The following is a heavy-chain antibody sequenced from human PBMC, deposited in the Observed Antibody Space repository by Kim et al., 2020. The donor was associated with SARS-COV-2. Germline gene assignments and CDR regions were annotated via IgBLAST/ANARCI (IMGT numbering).Heavy chain of an antibody. CDR2: INHSGST. CDR3: AYGGSLAAAVPPAF. Sequence: SETLSLTCAVYGGSFSGYYWSWIRQPPGKGLEWIGEINHSGSTNYNPSLKSRVTISVDTSENQFSLKLSSVTAADTAVYYWAYGGSLAAAVPPAFWGQGTVVTVAS. CDR1: GGSFSGYY. J-gene: IGHJ4*02. D-gene: IGHD6-13*01. V-gene: IGHV4-34*01.